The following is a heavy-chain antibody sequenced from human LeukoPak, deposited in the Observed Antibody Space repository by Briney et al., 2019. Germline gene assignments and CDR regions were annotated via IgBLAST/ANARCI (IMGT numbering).Heavy chain of an antibody. V-gene: IGHV3-23*01. D-gene: IGHD5-18*01. CDR2: ISGVGGNT. CDR1: GFYFSTSA. J-gene: IGHJ4*02. Sequence: GGSLRLSCAASGFYFSTSAMSWVHQAPGKGLEWVSGISGVGGNTYYADSVKGRFTISRDNSKNTLYLQMNSLRAEDTAVYYCATDRHGSWIQARWGQGTLVTVSS. CDR3: ATDRHGSWIQAR.